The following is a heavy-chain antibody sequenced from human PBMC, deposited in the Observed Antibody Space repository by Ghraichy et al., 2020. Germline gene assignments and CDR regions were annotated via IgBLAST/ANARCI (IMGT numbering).Heavy chain of an antibody. J-gene: IGHJ4*02. Sequence: SETLSLTCAVYGGSFSGYYWSWIRQPPGKGLEWIGEINHSGSTNYNPSLKSRVTISVDTSKNQFSLKLSSVTAADTAVYYCARGRSGWYGDYFDYWGQGTLVTVSS. CDR1: GGSFSGYY. CDR3: ARGRSGWYGDYFDY. V-gene: IGHV4-34*01. D-gene: IGHD6-19*01. CDR2: INHSGST.